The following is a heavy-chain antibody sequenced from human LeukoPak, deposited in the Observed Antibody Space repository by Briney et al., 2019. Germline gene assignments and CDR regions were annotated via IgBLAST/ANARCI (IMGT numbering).Heavy chain of an antibody. V-gene: IGHV3-74*01. J-gene: IGHJ3*02. CDR2: VNTDGSST. CDR1: GFTLGSYW. Sequence: GGSLRLSCAVSGFTLGSYWMHWVRQAPGQGLAWVSRVNTDGSSTTYAESVKGRFTISKDNAKNTLYLQMNGLRAEDAAVYYCARELGVGVIGDAFDIWGQGTVVTVSS. CDR3: ARELGVGVIGDAFDI. D-gene: IGHD3-22*01.